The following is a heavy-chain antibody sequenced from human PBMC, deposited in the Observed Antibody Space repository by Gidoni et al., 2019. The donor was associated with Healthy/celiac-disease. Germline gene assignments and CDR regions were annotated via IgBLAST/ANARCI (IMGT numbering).Heavy chain of an antibody. CDR3: ARTYYYDSSGYYKDDY. D-gene: IGHD3-22*01. CDR1: GGSFSGYY. Sequence: QVQLQQWGAGLLKPSETLSLTCAVYGGSFSGYYWSWIRQPPGKGLEWIGEINHSGSTNYNPSLKSRVTISVDTSKNQFSLKLSSVTAADTAVYYCARTYYYDSSGYYKDDYWGQGTLVTVSS. V-gene: IGHV4-34*01. CDR2: INHSGST. J-gene: IGHJ4*02.